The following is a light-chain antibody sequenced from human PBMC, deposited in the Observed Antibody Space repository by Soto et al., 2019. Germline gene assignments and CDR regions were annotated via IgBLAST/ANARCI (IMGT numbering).Light chain of an antibody. V-gene: IGKV3-20*01. Sequence: EILLTQSPGTLSLSPGDRATLSCRASQSLSNSFLAWYRQRPGQTPRLLISGASIRATDIPDRFSGSGSGTDFTLTISRLEPEDFAVYFCQQYGRLPLSFGGGTKVDIK. CDR2: GAS. CDR3: QQYGRLPLS. J-gene: IGKJ4*01. CDR1: QSLSNSF.